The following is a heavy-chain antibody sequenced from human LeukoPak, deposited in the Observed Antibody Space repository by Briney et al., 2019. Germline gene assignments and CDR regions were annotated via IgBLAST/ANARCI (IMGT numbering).Heavy chain of an antibody. J-gene: IGHJ5*02. V-gene: IGHV3-23*01. D-gene: IGHD6-19*01. CDR3: AKVEVPPADQWLDPMGWFDP. CDR2: ISGSGGST. CDR1: GFTFSSYA. Sequence: PGGSLRLSCAASGFTFSSYAMSWVRQAPGKGLEWVSAISGSGGSTYYADSVKGRFTISRDNSKNTLYLQMNSLRAEDTAVYYCAKVEVPPADQWLDPMGWFDPWGRGTLVTVSS.